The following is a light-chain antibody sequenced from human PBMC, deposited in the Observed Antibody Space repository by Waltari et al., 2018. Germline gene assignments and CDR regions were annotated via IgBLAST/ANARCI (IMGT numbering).Light chain of an antibody. V-gene: IGKV2-29*02. CDR3: MQGLQHPWT. CDR2: LVS. Sequence: EIVMTQTPLSLSVTPGQPASIPCTASHSLQYSDGKTYLSWYLQRPGQSPQLLISLVSSPFSGVPDRFSGSGSDKDFTLKISRVEADDVGVYYCMQGLQHPWTFGQGTKVEI. J-gene: IGKJ1*01. CDR1: HSLQYSDGKTY.